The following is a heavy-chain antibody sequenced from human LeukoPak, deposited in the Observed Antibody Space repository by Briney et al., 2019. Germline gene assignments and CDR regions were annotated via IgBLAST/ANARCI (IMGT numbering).Heavy chain of an antibody. J-gene: IGHJ6*03. V-gene: IGHV1-69*13. CDR3: ASGGAVWCAEGRGLGRDYMDV. D-gene: IGHD2-21*01. CDR1: GCTFSSYA. Sequence: ASVKVSCKASGCTFSSYAISWVRQAPGQGLEWMGGIIPIFGTANYAQKFQGRVTITADESTSTAYMELSSLRSEDTAVYYCASGGAVWCAEGRGLGRDYMDVWGKGT. CDR2: IIPIFGTA.